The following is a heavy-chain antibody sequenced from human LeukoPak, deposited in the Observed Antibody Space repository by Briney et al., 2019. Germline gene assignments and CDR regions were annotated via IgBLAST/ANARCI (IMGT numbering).Heavy chain of an antibody. V-gene: IGHV4-34*01. CDR3: ARLNTNGWRLRLGYFDY. D-gene: IGHD5-12*01. CDR2: INHSGST. Sequence: SETLSLTCAVYGGSFSGYYWSWIRQPPGKGLEWIGEINHSGSTNYNPSLKSRVTISVDTSKNQFSLKLSSVTAADTAVYYCARLNTNGWRLRLGYFDYWGQGTLVTVSS. CDR1: GGSFSGYY. J-gene: IGHJ4*02.